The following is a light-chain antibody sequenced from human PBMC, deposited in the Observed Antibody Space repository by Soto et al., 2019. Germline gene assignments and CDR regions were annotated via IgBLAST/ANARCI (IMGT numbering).Light chain of an antibody. CDR3: MQALQTPFT. CDR2: LGS. J-gene: IGKJ3*01. Sequence: DIVMTQSPLSLPVTPGEPASISCRSSRSLLHTDGYNYLDWYLQKPGQSPQLLIYLGSYRASGVPERFSGSGSGTDFTLKISRVEAEDVGVYYCMQALQTPFTFGPGTKLGIK. CDR1: RSLLHTDGYNY. V-gene: IGKV2-28*01.